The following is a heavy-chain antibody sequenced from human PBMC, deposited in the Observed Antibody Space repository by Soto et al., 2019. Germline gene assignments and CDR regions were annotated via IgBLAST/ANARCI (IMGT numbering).Heavy chain of an antibody. CDR2: LYSSGNT. J-gene: IGHJ4*02. CDR3: ARGPYSSGWYVVDY. Sequence: QVQLQESGPGLVKPSETLSLTCTVSGASISAYAWSWIRQPAGKGLEWIGRLYSSGNTNYNPSFKSRLTRAAETSKNRFSLELGSVTAADTAVYYCARGPYSSGWYVVDYWGQGTLVTVS. CDR1: GASISAYA. V-gene: IGHV4-4*07. D-gene: IGHD6-19*01.